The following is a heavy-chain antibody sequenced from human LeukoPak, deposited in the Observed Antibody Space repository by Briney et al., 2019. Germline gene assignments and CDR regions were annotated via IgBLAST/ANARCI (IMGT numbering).Heavy chain of an antibody. V-gene: IGHV3-48*03. CDR2: ISSSGSTI. J-gene: IGHJ4*02. D-gene: IGHD1-26*01. CDR3: ARGGSYYCLDY. CDR1: GFTFSSYE. Sequence: PGGSLRLSCAAFGFTFSSYEMNWVRQAPGKGLECVSYISSSGSTIYYADSVKGRFTISRDNAKNSLYLQMNSLRAEDTAVYYCARGGSYYCLDYWGQGTLVTVSS.